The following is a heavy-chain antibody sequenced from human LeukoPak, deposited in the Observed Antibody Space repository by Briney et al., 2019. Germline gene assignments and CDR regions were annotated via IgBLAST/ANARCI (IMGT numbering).Heavy chain of an antibody. CDR3: ARDNWNLAFDY. V-gene: IGHV3-74*01. Sequence: GGSLRLSCAASGFTFSSYAMSWVRQAPGKGLVWVSRINSDGSSTSYADSVKGRFTISRDNAKNTLYLQMNSPRAEDTAVYYCARDNWNLAFDYWGQGTLVTVSS. CDR2: INSDGSST. D-gene: IGHD1-7*01. J-gene: IGHJ4*02. CDR1: GFTFSSYA.